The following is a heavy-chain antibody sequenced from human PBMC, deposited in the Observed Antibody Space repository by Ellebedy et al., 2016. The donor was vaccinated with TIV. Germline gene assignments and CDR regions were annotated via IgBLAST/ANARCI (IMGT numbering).Heavy chain of an antibody. Sequence: ASVKVSCXASGYTFTSYYMHWVRQAPGQGLEWMGIINPSGGSTSYAQKFQGRVTMTRDTSTSTVYMELSSLRSEDTAVYYCARAIYVAAPGDYWGQGTLVTVSS. CDR3: ARAIYVAAPGDY. J-gene: IGHJ4*02. D-gene: IGHD2/OR15-2a*01. V-gene: IGHV1-46*01. CDR2: INPSGGST. CDR1: GYTFTSYY.